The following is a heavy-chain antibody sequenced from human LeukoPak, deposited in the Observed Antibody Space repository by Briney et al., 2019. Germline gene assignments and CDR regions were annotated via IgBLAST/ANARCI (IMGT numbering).Heavy chain of an antibody. CDR2: IYYSGNT. CDR1: GGSISSTTYY. J-gene: IGHJ4*02. CDR3: ARVDIAVVPSTTFDC. Sequence: SETLSLTCTVSGGSISSTTYYWGWIRQPPGKGLEWIGSIYYSGNTYYNPSLKGRVTISVDTSKNQFSLRLRSVTAADTAVHYCARVDIAVVPSTTFDCWGQGTLVTVSS. V-gene: IGHV4-39*01. D-gene: IGHD2-2*01.